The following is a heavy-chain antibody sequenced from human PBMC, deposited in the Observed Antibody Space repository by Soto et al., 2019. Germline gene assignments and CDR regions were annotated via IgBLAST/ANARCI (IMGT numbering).Heavy chain of an antibody. CDR1: GFIFNNYA. D-gene: IGHD2-8*02. CDR3: ARDWTGNTCPCLDV. Sequence: EVQLWGSGGGLVQPGGSLRLSCAASGFIFNNYALTWVRQSPGKGLEWVSTSGGSGGTTYYADSVKGRFTISRDSSKNTLSLQMNSLRVEDTATYYCARDWTGNTCPCLDVWGQGTTVSVSS. V-gene: IGHV3-23*01. J-gene: IGHJ6*02. CDR2: SGGSGGTT.